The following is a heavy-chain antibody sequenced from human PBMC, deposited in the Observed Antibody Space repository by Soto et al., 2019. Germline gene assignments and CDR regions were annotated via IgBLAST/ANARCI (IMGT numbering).Heavy chain of an antibody. D-gene: IGHD3-16*02. CDR2: IKPANGNT. Sequence: QVQLAQSGAEERKPGASVKVSCEATGYTFTAYAMHWVRQAPGQRLEWMGWIKPANGNTKYSQKFQGRLTITIDTSANTMYMELSSLTSGDTAMYYCTRSAISPYGGLIGPFDYWGQGNLVTVSS. V-gene: IGHV1-3*05. J-gene: IGHJ4*02. CDR3: TRSAISPYGGLIGPFDY. CDR1: GYTFTAYA.